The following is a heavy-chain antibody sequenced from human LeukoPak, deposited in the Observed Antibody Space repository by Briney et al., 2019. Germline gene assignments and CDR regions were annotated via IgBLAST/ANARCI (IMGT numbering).Heavy chain of an antibody. CDR2: IYYSGST. CDR3: ARGESIAAPDFDY. CDR1: GGSISSYY. J-gene: IGHJ4*02. V-gene: IGHV4-59*12. D-gene: IGHD6-6*01. Sequence: SETLSLTCTVSGGSISSYYWSWIRQPPGKGLEWIGYIYYSGSTNYNPSLKSRVTISVDTSKNQFSLKLSSVTAADTAVYYCARGESIAAPDFDYWGQGTLVTVSS.